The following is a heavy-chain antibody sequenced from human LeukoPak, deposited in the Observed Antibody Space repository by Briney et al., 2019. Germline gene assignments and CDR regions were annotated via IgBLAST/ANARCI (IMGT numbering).Heavy chain of an antibody. CDR1: GFTFHDTA. CDR2: IGWNSGSI. J-gene: IGHJ4*02. Sequence: PGRSLRLSCTASGFTFHDTAMHWVRQRPGQGLEWVSGIGWNSGSIGYADSVKGRFTISRGNAKNALYLQMNSLRTEDTAFYFCAKDPSRDYEGSTWGQGTLVTVSS. D-gene: IGHD4-17*01. CDR3: AKDPSRDYEGST. V-gene: IGHV3-9*01.